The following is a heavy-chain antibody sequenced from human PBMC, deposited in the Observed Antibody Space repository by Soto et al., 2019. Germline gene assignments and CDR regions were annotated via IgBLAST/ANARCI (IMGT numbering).Heavy chain of an antibody. CDR3: ARDLINPYYYYGMDV. Sequence: PGGSLRLSCAASGFTVSSNYMSWVRQAPGKGLEWVSVIYSGGSTYYADSVKGRFTISRDNSKNTLYLQMNSLRAEDTAVYYCARDLINPYYYYGMDVWGQGT. J-gene: IGHJ6*02. CDR1: GFTVSSNY. CDR2: IYSGGST. V-gene: IGHV3-53*01. D-gene: IGHD3-16*01.